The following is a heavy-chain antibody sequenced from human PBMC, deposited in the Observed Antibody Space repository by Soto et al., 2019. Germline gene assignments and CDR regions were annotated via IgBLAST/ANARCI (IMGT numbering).Heavy chain of an antibody. J-gene: IGHJ5*02. Sequence: QVQLQESGPGLLKPSQTLSLTCTVSGGSISGAAYYWSWIRHLPGKGLEWIGYIYYTGTTYYRPSLERRVTISLDTSKNQFSLKLTSVTAADTAVDYCARDTGFYGGYNGFDPWGQGTLVTVSS. V-gene: IGHV4-31*03. CDR3: ARDTGFYGGYNGFDP. D-gene: IGHD3-16*01. CDR2: IYYTGTT. CDR1: GGSISGAAYY.